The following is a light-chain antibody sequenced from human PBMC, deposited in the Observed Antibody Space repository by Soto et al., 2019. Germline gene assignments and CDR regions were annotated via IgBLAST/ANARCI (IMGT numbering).Light chain of an antibody. J-gene: IGKJ3*01. V-gene: IGKV3-20*01. CDR3: HQYGSSQFT. CDR2: GAS. CDR1: QSVSSSY. Sequence: EIVLTQSPGTLSLSPGERATLSCRASQSVSSSYLAWYQQKPGQAPRLLIYGASSRATGIPERFSGSGSGTDFTLTISRLEPEDFAVYYCHQYGSSQFTFGPGTKVDIK.